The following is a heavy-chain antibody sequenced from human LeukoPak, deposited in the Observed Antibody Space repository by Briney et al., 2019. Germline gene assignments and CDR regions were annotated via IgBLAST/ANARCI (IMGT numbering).Heavy chain of an antibody. D-gene: IGHD3-16*01. CDR3: ARDWAWGGFDH. J-gene: IGHJ4*02. Sequence: GGSLRLSCEVSGFSFSSYWMHWVRQAPGKGLAWVSRIRTDGGTKYYADSVKGRFTVSRDNARNTLYLQMDSLRVDDTAVYYCARDWAWGGFDHWGQGTLVTVSS. CDR1: GFSFSSYW. V-gene: IGHV3-74*01. CDR2: IRTDGGTK.